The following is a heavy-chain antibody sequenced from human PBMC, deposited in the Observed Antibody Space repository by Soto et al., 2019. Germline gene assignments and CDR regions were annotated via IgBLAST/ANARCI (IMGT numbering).Heavy chain of an antibody. CDR3: ARGRANRIQLWLKSDYGMDV. D-gene: IGHD5-18*01. Sequence: ASVKVSCKASGGTFSSYAISWVRQAPGQGLEWMGGIIPIFGTANYAQKFQGRVTMTRNTSISTAYMELSSLRSEDTAVYYCARGRANRIQLWLKSDYGMDVWGQGTTVTVSS. CDR1: GGTFSSYA. V-gene: IGHV1-69*05. J-gene: IGHJ6*02. CDR2: IIPIFGTA.